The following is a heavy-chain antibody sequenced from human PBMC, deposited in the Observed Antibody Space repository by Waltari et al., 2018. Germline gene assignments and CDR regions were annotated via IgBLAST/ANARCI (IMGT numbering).Heavy chain of an antibody. V-gene: IGHV3-21*01. D-gene: IGHD2-2*01. CDR1: GFTFSSYR. Sequence: EVQLVESGGGLVKPGGSLRLSCAASGFTFSSYRVNWVRQAPGEGLEWVSSITSSSTYTYYADSVKGRFTISRDNARNSLFVEMKSLRAEDTAVYYCARDLGSRGPRGMDVWGQGTTVIVS. CDR3: ARDLGSRGPRGMDV. CDR2: ITSSSTYT. J-gene: IGHJ6*02.